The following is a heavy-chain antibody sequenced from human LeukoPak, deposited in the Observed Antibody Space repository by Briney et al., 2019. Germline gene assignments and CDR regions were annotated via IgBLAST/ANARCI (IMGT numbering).Heavy chain of an antibody. D-gene: IGHD6-13*01. J-gene: IGHJ6*02. Sequence: GGSQRLYCAASGFTFSDYYMSWIRQAPGKGLEWVSYISSSGSTIYYADSVKGRFTISRDNAKNSLYLQMNSLRAEDTAVYYCARDRSGIGSSWYQGMDVWGQGTTVTVSS. CDR3: ARDRSGIGSSWYQGMDV. V-gene: IGHV3-11*04. CDR2: ISSSGSTI. CDR1: GFTFSDYY.